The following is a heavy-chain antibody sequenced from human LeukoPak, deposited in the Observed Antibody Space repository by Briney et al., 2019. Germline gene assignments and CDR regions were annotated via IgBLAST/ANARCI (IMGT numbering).Heavy chain of an antibody. J-gene: IGHJ6*03. Sequence: PGGSLRLSCAASGFTFSDYSMNWVRQAPGRGLESVSSISGSSNYIYYADSVKGRFTISRDNAKKSVYLQMDSLRAEDTAVYYCARYSSSSGGGYFYYYMDVWGKGTTVTVSS. CDR3: ARYSSSSGGGYFYYYMDV. CDR1: GFTFSDYS. V-gene: IGHV3-21*01. CDR2: ISGSSNYI. D-gene: IGHD6-6*01.